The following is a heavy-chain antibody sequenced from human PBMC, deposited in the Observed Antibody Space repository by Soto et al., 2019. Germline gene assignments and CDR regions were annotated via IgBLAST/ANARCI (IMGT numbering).Heavy chain of an antibody. CDR2: MNPNSGNT. CDR3: ARVQQWLGYYYYGMDV. CDR1: GYTFTSYD. D-gene: IGHD6-19*01. Sequence: ASVKVSCKASGYTFTSYDINWVRQATGQGLEWMGWMNPNSGNTGYAQKFQGRVTMTRNTSISTAYMELSSLRSEDTAVYYCARVQQWLGYYYYGMDVWGQGTTVTAP. J-gene: IGHJ6*02. V-gene: IGHV1-8*01.